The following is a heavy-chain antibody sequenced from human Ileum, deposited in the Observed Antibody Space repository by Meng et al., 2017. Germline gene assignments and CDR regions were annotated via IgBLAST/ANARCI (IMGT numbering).Heavy chain of an antibody. J-gene: IGHJ4*02. CDR3: ARVSYNKGSPKFDS. CDR1: GCSIRNGNW. Sequence: HGDLHEVGPGLVKPALPMSLRCSVSGCSIRNGNWWSWVRQPLGQGLEWIGESYESGTTNYNPSLKSRVTISVDKSNNEFSLKLSSVTAADTALYYCARVSYNKGSPKFDSWGQGTLVTVSS. CDR2: SYESGTT. V-gene: IGHV4-4*02. D-gene: IGHD1-14*01.